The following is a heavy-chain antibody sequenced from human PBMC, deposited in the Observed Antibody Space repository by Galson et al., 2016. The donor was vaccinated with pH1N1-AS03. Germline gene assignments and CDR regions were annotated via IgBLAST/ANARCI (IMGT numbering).Heavy chain of an antibody. J-gene: IGHJ4*02. V-gene: IGHV4-39*07. CDR1: GGSISSSTYY. D-gene: IGHD1-1*01. CDR3: VMDTTTWMRFDY. Sequence: TLSLTCTVSGGSISSSTYYWGWVRQPPGKGLEWIGNIYHSGSTYYNPSLKSRATIPLDKSKNQFSLKLNSVTAADTAVYFCVMDTTTWMRFDYWGQGSLVIVSS. CDR2: IYHSGST.